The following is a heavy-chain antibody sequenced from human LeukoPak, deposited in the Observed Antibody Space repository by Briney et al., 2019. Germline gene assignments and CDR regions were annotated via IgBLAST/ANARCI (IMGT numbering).Heavy chain of an antibody. V-gene: IGHV4-34*01. D-gene: IGHD3-10*01. J-gene: IGHJ4*02. CDR3: ARALTMNRGILRGPFDN. CDR1: GGSFSGDY. CDR2: IYHSVRT. Sequence: SETLSLTCAVYGGSFSGDYWSWIRQPPGKGLEWNGEIYHSVRTNYNPSLKSRVTMSVDPSKNQFSLKLSSVTAADTAVYYCARALTMNRGILRGPFDNWGQGTLVTVSS.